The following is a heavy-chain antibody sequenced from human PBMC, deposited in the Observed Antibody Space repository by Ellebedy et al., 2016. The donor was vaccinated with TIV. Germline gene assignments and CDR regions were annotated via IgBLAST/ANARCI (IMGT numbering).Heavy chain of an antibody. Sequence: AASVKVSCKASGYTFTNYGLSWVRRAPGQGLEWMGWINPNSGGTNYAQKFQGWVTMTRDTSISTAYMELSRLRSDDTAVYYCARVGCSGGSCYHYYGMDVWGQGTTVTVSS. V-gene: IGHV1-2*04. CDR1: GYTFTNYG. D-gene: IGHD2-15*01. CDR2: INPNSGGT. J-gene: IGHJ6*02. CDR3: ARVGCSGGSCYHYYGMDV.